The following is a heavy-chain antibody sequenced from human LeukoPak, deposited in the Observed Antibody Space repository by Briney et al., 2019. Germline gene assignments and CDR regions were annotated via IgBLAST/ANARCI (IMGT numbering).Heavy chain of an antibody. D-gene: IGHD3-10*01. CDR3: ARATDYYGSGSPFDY. J-gene: IGHJ4*02. Sequence: PGASVKVSCKASGYTFTSYGMSWVRQAPGQGLEWMGWISAYNVNTNYAQKLQGRVTMTTDTSTSTAYMELRSLRSDDTAVYYCARATDYYGSGSPFDYWGQGTLVTVSS. CDR2: ISAYNVNT. V-gene: IGHV1-18*01. CDR1: GYTFTSYG.